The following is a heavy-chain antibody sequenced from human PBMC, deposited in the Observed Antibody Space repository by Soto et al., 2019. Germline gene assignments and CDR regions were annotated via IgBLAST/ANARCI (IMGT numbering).Heavy chain of an antibody. D-gene: IGHD4-17*01. J-gene: IGHJ6*02. CDR3: ASGGTVTTRGDYYGMDV. V-gene: IGHV2-5*01. CDR2: IYWNDDK. Sequence: QITLKESGPTLVKPTQTLTLTCTFSGFSLSTSGVGVGWIRQPPGKALEWLALIYWNDDKRYSPSLKSRLTITKDTSKNQVVLTMTNMDPVDTVTYYCASGGTVTTRGDYYGMDVWGQGTTVTVSS. CDR1: GFSLSTSGVG.